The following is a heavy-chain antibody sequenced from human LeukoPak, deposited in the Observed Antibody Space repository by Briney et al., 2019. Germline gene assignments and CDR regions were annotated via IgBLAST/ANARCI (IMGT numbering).Heavy chain of an antibody. V-gene: IGHV7-4-1*02. J-gene: IGHJ4*02. CDR1: GYTFSSCA. Sequence: ASVKVSCKASGYTFSSCAINWVRQAPGQGLEYMGWIDTKTGNPTYAQGFTGRFVFSLDTSVSTAYLQISSLKAEDTAVYYCAIHPSDSSGYFSYWGQGALVTISS. D-gene: IGHD3-22*01. CDR2: IDTKTGNP. CDR3: AIHPSDSSGYFSY.